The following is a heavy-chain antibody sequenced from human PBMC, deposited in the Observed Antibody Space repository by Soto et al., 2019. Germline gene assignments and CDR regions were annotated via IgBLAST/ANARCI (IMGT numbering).Heavy chain of an antibody. V-gene: IGHV1-18*01. CDR3: ATENARSGELHDAFDI. J-gene: IGHJ3*02. CDR1: GYTFTSYG. CDR2: ISAYNGNT. Sequence: ASVKVSCKASGYTFTSYGISWVRQAPGQGLEWMGWISAYNGNTNYAQKLQGRVTMTTDTSTSTAYMELRSLRSDDTAVYYCATENARSGELHDAFDIWGQGTMVTVSS. D-gene: IGHD3-10*01.